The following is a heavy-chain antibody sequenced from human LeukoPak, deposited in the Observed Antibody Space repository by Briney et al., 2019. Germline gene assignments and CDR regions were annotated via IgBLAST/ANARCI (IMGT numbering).Heavy chain of an antibody. D-gene: IGHD2-21*01. J-gene: IGHJ5*01. CDR1: GFTFSSYS. V-gene: IGHV3-48*02. CDR3: AKGSAYYSSWFDS. Sequence: PGGSLRLSCAASGFTFSSYSMNWVRQAPGKGLEWVSYISSGAGTTYYADSVKGRFTISRDNAKNSLDLLMNSLRDEDTAVYFCAKGSAYYSSWFDSWGQGTLVSVSS. CDR2: ISSGAGTT.